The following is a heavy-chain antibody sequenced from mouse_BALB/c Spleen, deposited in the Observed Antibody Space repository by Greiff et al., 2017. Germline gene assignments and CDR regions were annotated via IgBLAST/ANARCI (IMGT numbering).Heavy chain of an antibody. Sequence: EVKLVESGGGLVQPGGSRKLSCAASGFTFSSFGMHWVRQAPEKGLEWVAYISSGSSTIYYADTVKGRFTISRDNPKNTLFLQMTSLRSEDTAMYYCARSMVTSYFDYGGQGTTRTVSS. CDR2: ISSGSSTI. D-gene: IGHD2-1*01. J-gene: IGHJ2*01. CDR3: ARSMVTSYFDY. CDR1: GFTFSSFG. V-gene: IGHV5-17*02.